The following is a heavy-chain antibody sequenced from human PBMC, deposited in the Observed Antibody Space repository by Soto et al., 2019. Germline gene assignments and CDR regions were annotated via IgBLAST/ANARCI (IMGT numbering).Heavy chain of an antibody. CDR2: ISSGSKTI. CDR1: GFTFSGYS. CDR3: AREDILGVRSFDY. D-gene: IGHD3-9*01. Sequence: LRLSCAASGFTFSGYSVNWVRQAPGKGLEWVSYISSGSKTIYYADSVKGRFTVSRDNAKNSQYLQMNSLRDEDTAVYYCAREDILGVRSFDYWGQGTVVTVSS. J-gene: IGHJ4*02. V-gene: IGHV3-48*02.